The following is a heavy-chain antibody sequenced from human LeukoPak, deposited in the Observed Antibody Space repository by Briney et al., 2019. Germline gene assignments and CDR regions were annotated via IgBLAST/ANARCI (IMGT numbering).Heavy chain of an antibody. J-gene: IGHJ4*02. CDR1: GFTFRKYW. D-gene: IGHD6-19*01. Sequence: PGGSLRLSCAAPGFTFRKYWMFWVRQAPGKGLERVSRINTDGTLKTYADSVKGRFTVSRDNADNTMFLQMNSVRDEDTAVYYCATKQWLAPPPDSWGQGTPVTVSS. CDR3: ATKQWLAPPPDS. CDR2: INTDGTLK. V-gene: IGHV3-74*01.